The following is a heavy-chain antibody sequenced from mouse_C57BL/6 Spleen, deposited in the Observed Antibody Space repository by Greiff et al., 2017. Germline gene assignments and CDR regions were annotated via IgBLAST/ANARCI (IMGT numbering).Heavy chain of an antibody. J-gene: IGHJ3*01. V-gene: IGHV1-64*01. Sequence: QVQLKQPGAELVKPGASVKLSCKASGYTFTSYWMHWVKQRPGQGLEWIGMIHPNSGSTNYNEKFKSKATLTVDKSSSTAYMQLSSLTSEDSAVYYCARFGDYDPAYWGQGTLVTVSA. D-gene: IGHD2-4*01. CDR1: GYTFTSYW. CDR2: IHPNSGST. CDR3: ARFGDYDPAY.